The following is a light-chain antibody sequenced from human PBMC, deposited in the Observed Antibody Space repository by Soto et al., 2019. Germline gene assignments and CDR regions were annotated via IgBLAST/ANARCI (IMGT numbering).Light chain of an antibody. CDR1: QSVRSSY. CDR3: QQYGDSPT. V-gene: IGKV3-20*01. CDR2: GAS. Sequence: EIVLTQSPGTLSLSPGERATLSCRASQSVRSSYLAWYQQKPGQAPRLLIYGASSRATGIPDRFSGSGSVTDFTLTINRLEPEDLAVYYCQQYGDSPTFGGGTKVEIK. J-gene: IGKJ4*01.